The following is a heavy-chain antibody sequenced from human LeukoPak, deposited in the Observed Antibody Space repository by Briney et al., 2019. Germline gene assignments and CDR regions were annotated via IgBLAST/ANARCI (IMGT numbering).Heavy chain of an antibody. J-gene: IGHJ5*02. D-gene: IGHD3-10*01. CDR1: GYTFTSYY. V-gene: IGHV1-46*01. Sequence: ASVKVSCKASGYTFTSYYMHWVRQAPGQGLEWMGIINPSGGSTSYAQKFQGRVTMTRDTSTSTVYMELSSLRSEDTAVNYCARGAALLWFGELAGYWFDPWGQGTLVTVSS. CDR3: ARGAALLWFGELAGYWFDP. CDR2: INPSGGST.